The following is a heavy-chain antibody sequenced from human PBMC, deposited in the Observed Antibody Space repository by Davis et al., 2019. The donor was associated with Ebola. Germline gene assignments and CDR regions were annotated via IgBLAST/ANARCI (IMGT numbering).Heavy chain of an antibody. J-gene: IGHJ6*02. V-gene: IGHV4-34*01. Sequence: MPGGSLRLSCAVYGGSFSGYYWSWIRQPPGKGLEWIGEINHSGSTNYNPSLKSRVTISVDTSKNQFSLKLSSVTAADTAVYYCARGRKGYYYYGMDVWGQGTTVTVSS. CDR3: ARGRKGYYYYGMDV. CDR2: INHSGST. CDR1: GGSFSGYY.